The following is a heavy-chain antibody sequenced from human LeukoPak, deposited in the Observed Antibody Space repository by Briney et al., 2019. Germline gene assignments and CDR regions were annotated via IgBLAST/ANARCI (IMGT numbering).Heavy chain of an antibody. CDR3: ARFQSSSSWDYYYGLDV. D-gene: IGHD2-2*01. CDR2: IYNSGST. CDR1: GGSIYSYY. Sequence: PSETLSLTCTVSGGSIYSYYWSWIRQPPGKGLEGIRYIYNSGSTNYNPSLKSRVTISVDTSKNQVSLKLSSVTAADTAVYYCARFQSSSSWDYYYGLDVWGQGTTVTVSS. J-gene: IGHJ6*02. V-gene: IGHV4-59*01.